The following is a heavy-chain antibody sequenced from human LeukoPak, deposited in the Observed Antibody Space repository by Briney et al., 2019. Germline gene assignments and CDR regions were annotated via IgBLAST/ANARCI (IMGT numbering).Heavy chain of an antibody. Sequence: PSQTLSLTCTVSGGSISSGSYYWSWIRQPAGKGLGWIGRIYTSGSTNYNPSLKSRVTISVDTSKNQFSLKLSSVTAADTAVYYCARVYYSSSYDYWYFDLWGRGTLVTVSS. D-gene: IGHD6-13*01. J-gene: IGHJ2*01. CDR1: GGSISSGSYY. CDR3: ARVYYSSSYDYWYFDL. CDR2: IYTSGST. V-gene: IGHV4-61*02.